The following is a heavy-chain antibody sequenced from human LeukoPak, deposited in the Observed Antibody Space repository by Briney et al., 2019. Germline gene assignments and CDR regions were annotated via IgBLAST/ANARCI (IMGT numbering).Heavy chain of an antibody. CDR3: AKENDFVY. Sequence: GRSLRLSCAASGFTFSNYGMHWVRQAPGKGLEWVAVISYDGTNKYYADSVKGRFTISRDNSKSTLYLQMNSLRAEDTAVYYCAKENDFVYWGQGTLVTVSS. J-gene: IGHJ4*02. D-gene: IGHD3-3*01. CDR1: GFTFSNYG. CDR2: ISYDGTNK. V-gene: IGHV3-30*18.